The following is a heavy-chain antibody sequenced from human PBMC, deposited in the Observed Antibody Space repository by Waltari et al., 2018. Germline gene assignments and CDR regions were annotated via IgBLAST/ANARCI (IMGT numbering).Heavy chain of an antibody. J-gene: IGHJ3*01. Sequence: AISWVRQAPGQGLEWMGGIIPIFGTANYAQKFQGRVTITADESTSTAYMELSSLRSEDTAVYFCAKVLNNWPDVFDVWGQGTMVTVSS. V-gene: IGHV1-69*01. CDR2: IIPIFGTA. CDR3: AKVLNNWPDVFDV. CDR1: A.